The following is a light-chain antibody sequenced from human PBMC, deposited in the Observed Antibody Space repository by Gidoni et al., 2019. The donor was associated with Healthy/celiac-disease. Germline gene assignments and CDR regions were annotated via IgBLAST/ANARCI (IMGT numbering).Light chain of an antibody. CDR1: QSISSY. CDR3: QQSYSTPMYT. V-gene: IGKV1-39*01. Sequence: DIQMTQSPSSLSASVGDRVTITCRASQSISSYLNWYQQTPGKAPKLLIYAASSLQSGVPSRFSGSGSGTDFTLTISSLQPEDFATDYCQQSYSTPMYTCGQGTKLESK. J-gene: IGKJ2*01. CDR2: AAS.